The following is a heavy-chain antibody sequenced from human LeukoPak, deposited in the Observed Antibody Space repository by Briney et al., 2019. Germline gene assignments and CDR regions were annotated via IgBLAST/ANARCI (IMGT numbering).Heavy chain of an antibody. V-gene: IGHV4-59*01. CDR1: GDSISSYY. CDR3: ARTAYCGGDCSSVFDY. Sequence: SETLSLTCTVSGDSISSYYWNWIRQPPGKGLEWIGYIYYSGSTNYNPSLKSRVTISVDTSKNQFSLKLSSVTAADTAVYYCARTAYCGGDCSSVFDYWGQGTLVTVSS. D-gene: IGHD2-21*02. CDR2: IYYSGST. J-gene: IGHJ4*02.